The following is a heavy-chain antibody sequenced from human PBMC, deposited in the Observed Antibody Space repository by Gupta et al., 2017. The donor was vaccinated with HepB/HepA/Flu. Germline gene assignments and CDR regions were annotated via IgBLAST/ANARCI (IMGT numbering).Heavy chain of an antibody. V-gene: IGHV3-7*01. D-gene: IGHD3-22*01. CDR1: GFTFSSYW. CDR2: IKQDGSEK. J-gene: IGHJ6*03. Sequence: EVQLVESGGGLVQPGGSLRLSCAASGFTFSSYWISWVRQAPGKGLEWVANIKQDGSEKYYVDSVKGRFTISRDNAKNSLYLQMNSLRAEDTAVYYCARVSDSPSPYYYYYYMDVWGKGTTVTVSS. CDR3: ARVSDSPSPYYYYYYMDV.